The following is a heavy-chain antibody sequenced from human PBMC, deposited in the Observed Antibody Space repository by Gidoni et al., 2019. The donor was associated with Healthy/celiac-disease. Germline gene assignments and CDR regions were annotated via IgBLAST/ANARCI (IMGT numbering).Heavy chain of an antibody. D-gene: IGHD3-16*02. Sequence: QITLKESGPTLVKPTQTLTLTCTFSGFSLSTSGVGVGWIRQPPGKALEWLALIYWDDDKRYSPSLKSRLTITKDTSKNQVVLTMTNMDPVDTATYYCARKCTFGGVIGFDYWGQGTLVTVSS. CDR3: ARKCTFGGVIGFDY. CDR1: GFSLSTSGVG. J-gene: IGHJ4*02. CDR2: IYWDDDK. V-gene: IGHV2-5*02.